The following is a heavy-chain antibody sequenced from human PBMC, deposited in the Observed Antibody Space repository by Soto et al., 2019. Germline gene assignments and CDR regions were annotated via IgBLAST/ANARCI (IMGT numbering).Heavy chain of an antibody. CDR1: GVSITSHY. CDR2: IHYSGST. J-gene: IGHJ4*02. Sequence: SETLSLTCTVSGVSITSHYWTWIRQPPGKGLEWIGNIHYSGSTNYSPSLKGRVIISVDTSENQSSLKLSSVTTADTAVYYCTVGGAGHPFDYWVQGTLVTVSS. V-gene: IGHV4-59*11. CDR3: TVGGAGHPFDY. D-gene: IGHD3-16*01.